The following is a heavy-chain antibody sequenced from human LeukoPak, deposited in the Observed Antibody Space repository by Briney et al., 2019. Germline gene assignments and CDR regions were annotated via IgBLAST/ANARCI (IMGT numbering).Heavy chain of an antibody. V-gene: IGHV3-7*03. J-gene: IGHJ5*02. CDR2: IKEDGSEK. Sequence: PGGSLRLSCAASGFTFSDFWMSWVRQAPGKGLEWVANIKEDGSEKNCVDSVKGRFTISRDNAKSSLYLQMNSLRAEDTAVYYCARDAKWFDPWGQGTLVTVSS. CDR3: ARDAKWFDP. CDR1: GFTFSDFW.